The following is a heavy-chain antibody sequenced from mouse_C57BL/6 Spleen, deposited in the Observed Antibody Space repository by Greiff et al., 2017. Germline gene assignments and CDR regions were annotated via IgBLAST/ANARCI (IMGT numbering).Heavy chain of an antibody. CDR1: GYTFTDYY. V-gene: IGHV1-26*01. Sequence: EVQLQQSGPELVKPGASVKISCKASGYTFTDYYMNWVKQSHGKSLEWIGDINPNNGGTSYNQKFKGKATLTVDKSSSTAYMELRSLTSEDSAVYYCARHYDYMGDYWGQGTSVTVSS. CDR3: ARHYDYMGDY. J-gene: IGHJ4*01. D-gene: IGHD2-4*01. CDR2: INPNNGGT.